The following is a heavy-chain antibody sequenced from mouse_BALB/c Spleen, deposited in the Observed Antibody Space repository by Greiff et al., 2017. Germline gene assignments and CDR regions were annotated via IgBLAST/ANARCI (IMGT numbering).Heavy chain of an antibody. Sequence: EVKLQESGPGLVKPSQSLSLTCTVTGYSITSDYAWNWIRQFPGNKLEWMGYISYSGSTSYNPSLKSRISITRDTSKNQFFLQLNSVTTEDTATYYCARYYGSSYVDYYAMDYWGQGTSVTVSS. J-gene: IGHJ4*01. CDR2: ISYSGST. CDR1: GYSITSDYA. CDR3: ARYYGSSYVDYYAMDY. V-gene: IGHV3-2*02. D-gene: IGHD1-1*01.